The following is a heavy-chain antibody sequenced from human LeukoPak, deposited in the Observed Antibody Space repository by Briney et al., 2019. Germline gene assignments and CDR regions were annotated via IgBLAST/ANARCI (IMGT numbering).Heavy chain of an antibody. J-gene: IGHJ4*02. CDR1: KFTFSNYA. V-gene: IGHV3-23*01. CDR3: AKRSNFWTGYLDC. D-gene: IGHD3/OR15-3a*01. Sequence: PGGSLGLSCTASKFTFSNYAMSWVRQAPGKGLEWVSVISGSGGSTYYADSVKGRFTISRDNSKDTLFLQMNSLRTEDTAVYHCAKRSNFWTGYLDCWGQGTLVTVSS. CDR2: ISGSGGST.